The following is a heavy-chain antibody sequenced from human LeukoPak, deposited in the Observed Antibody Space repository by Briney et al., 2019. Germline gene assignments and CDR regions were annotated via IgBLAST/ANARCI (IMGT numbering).Heavy chain of an antibody. CDR1: GYTXTGYY. CDR3: ARMDIVATIFGLHAFDI. V-gene: IGHV1-2*02. Sequence: GASVKVSCKASGYTXTGYYMHWVRQAPGQGLEWMGWINPNSGGTNYAQKFQGRVTMTRDTSISTAYMELSRLRSDDTAVYYCARMDIVATIFGLHAFDIWGQGTMVTVSS. D-gene: IGHD5-12*01. CDR2: INPNSGGT. J-gene: IGHJ3*02.